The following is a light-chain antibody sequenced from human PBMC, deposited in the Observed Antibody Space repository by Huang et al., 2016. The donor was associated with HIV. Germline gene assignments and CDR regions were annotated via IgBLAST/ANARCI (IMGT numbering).Light chain of an antibody. CDR3: QQYNNWPRT. CDR1: QSVSSN. Sequence: EIVMTQSPATLSVSPGERATLSCRASQSVSSNLAWYQQKPGQPPRLLIYAASTRATVIPARCSGSGSWTDFTLTISSLQSEDFAVYYCQQYNNWPRTFGQGTKVEIK. CDR2: AAS. V-gene: IGKV3-15*01. J-gene: IGKJ1*01.